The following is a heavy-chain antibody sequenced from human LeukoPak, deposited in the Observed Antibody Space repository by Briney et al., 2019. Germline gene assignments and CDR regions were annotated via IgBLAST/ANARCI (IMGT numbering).Heavy chain of an antibody. CDR3: ARKLRREYSSGHPPGY. V-gene: IGHV1-8*01. J-gene: IGHJ4*02. CDR2: MNPNSGNT. D-gene: IGHD6-19*01. Sequence: VRQATGQGLEWMGWMNPNSGNTGYTQKFQGRVTMTRNTSISTAYMELSSLRSEDTAVYYCARKLRREYSSGHPPGYWGQGTLVTVSS.